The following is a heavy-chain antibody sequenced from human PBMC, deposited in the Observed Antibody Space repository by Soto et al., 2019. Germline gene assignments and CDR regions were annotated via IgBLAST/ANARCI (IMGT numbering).Heavy chain of an antibody. Sequence: PGGSLRLSCAASGFTFSAYYMYWIRQAPGKGLEWVSYISSSGDTIFYADSVKGRFTISRDNAKNSLYLQMNSLRAEDTAVYYCARSPGWAGVFDYWGLGTLVTVSS. V-gene: IGHV3-11*01. J-gene: IGHJ4*02. CDR3: ARSPGWAGVFDY. D-gene: IGHD3-10*01. CDR2: ISSSGDTI. CDR1: GFTFSAYY.